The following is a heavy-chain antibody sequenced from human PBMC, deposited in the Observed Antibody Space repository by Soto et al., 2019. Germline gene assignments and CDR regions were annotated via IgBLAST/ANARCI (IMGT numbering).Heavy chain of an antibody. Sequence: EVQMVGSGGGLVKPGGSLRLSCAASGFTFSSYSMNWVRQAPGRGLEWVSSISSSNSYIYYADSVKGRFTISRDNAKNSLYLQMNSLRVEDTAVYYCARDQPGSSPVDYWGQGTLVTVSS. D-gene: IGHD6-6*01. V-gene: IGHV3-21*01. CDR3: ARDQPGSSPVDY. J-gene: IGHJ4*02. CDR1: GFTFSSYS. CDR2: ISSSNSYI.